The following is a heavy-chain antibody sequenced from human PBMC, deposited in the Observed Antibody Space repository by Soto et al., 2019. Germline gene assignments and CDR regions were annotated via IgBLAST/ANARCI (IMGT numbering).Heavy chain of an antibody. CDR3: AREPERITIFGEPFDY. CDR2: ISAYNGNT. V-gene: IGHV1-18*01. D-gene: IGHD3-3*01. J-gene: IGHJ4*02. CDR1: GYTFTSYG. Sequence: ASVKVSCKASGYTFTSYGISWVRQAPGQGLEWMGWISAYNGNTNYAQKLQGRVTMTTDTSTSTAYMELRSLRSDDTAVYYCAREPERITIFGEPFDYWGQGTLVTVSS.